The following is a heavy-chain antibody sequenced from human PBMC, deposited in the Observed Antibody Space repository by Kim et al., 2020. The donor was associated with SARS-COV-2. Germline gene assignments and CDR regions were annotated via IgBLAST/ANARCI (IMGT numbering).Heavy chain of an antibody. Sequence: SETLSLTCAVYGGSFSGYYWSWIRQPPGKGLEWIGEINHSGSTNYNPSLKSRVTISVDTSKNQFSLKLSSVTAADTAVYYCARGRGGIVASRGIPFDYWGQGTLVTVSS. D-gene: IGHD5-12*01. J-gene: IGHJ4*02. CDR3: ARGRGGIVASRGIPFDY. CDR1: GGSFSGYY. V-gene: IGHV4-34*01. CDR2: INHSGST.